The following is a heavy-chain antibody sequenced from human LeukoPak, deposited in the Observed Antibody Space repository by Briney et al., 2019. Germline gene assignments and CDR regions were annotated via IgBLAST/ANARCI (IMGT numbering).Heavy chain of an antibody. Sequence: SQTLSLTCTVSGGSISSASYYWSWIRQPAGKGLEWLGRIYTSGSTNYNPSLNSRVTISIDTSKNQVSLKLRSVTAADTAVYYCARDRVSDYAWGSYHEFDPWGQGTLVTVSS. CDR1: GGSISSASYY. D-gene: IGHD3-16*02. J-gene: IGHJ5*02. V-gene: IGHV4-61*02. CDR3: ARDRVSDYAWGSYHEFDP. CDR2: IYTSGST.